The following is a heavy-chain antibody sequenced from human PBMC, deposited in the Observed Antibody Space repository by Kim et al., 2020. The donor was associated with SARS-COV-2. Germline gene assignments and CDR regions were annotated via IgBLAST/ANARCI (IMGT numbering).Heavy chain of an antibody. CDR3: ARRRPASNSVDP. J-gene: IGHJ5*02. D-gene: IGHD2-8*01. CDR1: GGSINSRDHY. CDR2: VYSSGTT. V-gene: IGHV4-39*01. Sequence: SETLSLTCTVSGGSINSRDHYWGWVRQTQGQGLEWIGSVYSSGTTYQHPSLKSRVFISVDTSTNQFSVKLNSVTAADTAVYYCARRRPASNSVDPWGQGTLVTVSS.